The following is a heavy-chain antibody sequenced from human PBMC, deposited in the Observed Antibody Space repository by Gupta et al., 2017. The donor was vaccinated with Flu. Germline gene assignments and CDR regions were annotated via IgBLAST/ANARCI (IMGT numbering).Heavy chain of an antibody. CDR3: MKWGGNYASDI. V-gene: IGHV3-30*18. D-gene: IGHD1-26*01. Sequence: QGQMVESGGGVVQPGRSLRLCCAASGLTSTRSGMHWVRQAPGKGVQWVAFTSDNGSENYYVGAVEGRFTVSRDNSKNTLYLQMNSLRPEDTAVYYCMKWGGNYASDIWGQGTMVTVSS. CDR1: GLTSTRSG. CDR2: TSDNGSEN. J-gene: IGHJ3*02.